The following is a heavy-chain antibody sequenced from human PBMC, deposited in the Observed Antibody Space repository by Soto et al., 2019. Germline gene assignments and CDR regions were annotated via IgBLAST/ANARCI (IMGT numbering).Heavy chain of an antibody. Sequence: SETLSLTCTVSGGSISSSSYYWGWIRQPPGKGLEWIGSIYYSGSTYYNPSLKSRVTISVDTSKNQFSLKLSSVTAADTAVYYRASKSDYGDYHGENDYWGQGTLVTVSS. CDR2: IYYSGST. CDR1: GGSISSSSYY. V-gene: IGHV4-39*01. D-gene: IGHD4-17*01. CDR3: ASKSDYGDYHGENDY. J-gene: IGHJ4*02.